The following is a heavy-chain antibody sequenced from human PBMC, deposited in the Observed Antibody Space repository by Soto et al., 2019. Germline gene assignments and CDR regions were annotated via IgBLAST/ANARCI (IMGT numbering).Heavy chain of an antibody. V-gene: IGHV4-4*02. CDR3: AGGRDYDY. CDR1: GGSLTTSVL. CDR2: IAHDGHT. Sequence: PSETLSLTCVVSGGSLTTSVLWTWVRQFPGRGLEWIGEIAHDGHTNYNPSLSGRVTMSVDLSNRQFSLNVASVNAADTAVYFCAGGRDYDYWGQGTLVTVSS. D-gene: IGHD1-26*01. J-gene: IGHJ4*02.